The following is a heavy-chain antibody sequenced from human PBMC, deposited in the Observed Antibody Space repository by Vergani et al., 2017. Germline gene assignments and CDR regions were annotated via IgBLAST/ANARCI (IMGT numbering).Heavy chain of an antibody. Sequence: EVQLVESGGGLVPPGRSLRLSCAASGFSFGDYAMTWVRQAPGKGLEWVAFIRNKAYGGTTEYAASVKGRFTISRDDSKRLAYLQLSGLKTEDTAVYFCRSGRGYSFGYSDYWGQGTLVTVSS. CDR3: RSGRGYSFGYSDY. CDR1: GFSFGDYA. D-gene: IGHD5-18*01. V-gene: IGHV3-49*04. CDR2: IRNKAYGGTT. J-gene: IGHJ4*02.